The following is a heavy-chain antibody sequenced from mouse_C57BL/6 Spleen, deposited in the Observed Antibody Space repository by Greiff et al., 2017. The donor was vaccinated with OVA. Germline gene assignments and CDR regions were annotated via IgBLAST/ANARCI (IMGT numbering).Heavy chain of an antibody. D-gene: IGHD2-4*01. CDR1: GFSFNTYA. V-gene: IGHV10-1*01. Sequence: EVMLVESGGGLVQPTGSLKLSCAASGFSFNTYAMNWVRQAPGKGLEWVARIRSKSNNYATYYADSVKDRFTISRDDSESMLYLQMNNLKTEDTAMYYCVRPLYYDYDEGFAYWGQGTLVTVSA. J-gene: IGHJ3*01. CDR2: IRSKSNNYAT. CDR3: VRPLYYDYDEGFAY.